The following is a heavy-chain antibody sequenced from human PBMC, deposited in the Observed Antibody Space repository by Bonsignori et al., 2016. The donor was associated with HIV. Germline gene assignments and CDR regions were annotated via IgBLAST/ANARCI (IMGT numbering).Heavy chain of an antibody. CDR2: IIPIFGTA. D-gene: IGHD3-10*01. J-gene: IGHJ4*02. CDR3: ARDTGGPDPFDYFDF. V-gene: IGHV1-69*01. Sequence: WVRQAPGQGLEWMGGIIPIFGTANYAQKFQGRVTITADESTSTAYMELSSLRSGDSAIYYCARDTGGPDPFDYFDFWGQGTLVTVSS.